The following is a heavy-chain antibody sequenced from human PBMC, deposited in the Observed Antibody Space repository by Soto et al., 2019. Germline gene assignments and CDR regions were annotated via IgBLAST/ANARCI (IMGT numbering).Heavy chain of an antibody. Sequence: QVQLQESGPGLVKPSQTLSLTCTVSGGSISSGGYYWSWIRQHPGKGLGWIGYLDDSGSTYYNPAHKSRVTISVDTSNNQYSLKLSSVTAADTAVYYCARAGRRRGRKWLLDYWGQGTLVTVSS. CDR2: LDDSGST. CDR3: ARAGRRRGRKWLLDY. CDR1: GGSISSGGYY. V-gene: IGHV4-31*03. D-gene: IGHD3-22*01. J-gene: IGHJ4*02.